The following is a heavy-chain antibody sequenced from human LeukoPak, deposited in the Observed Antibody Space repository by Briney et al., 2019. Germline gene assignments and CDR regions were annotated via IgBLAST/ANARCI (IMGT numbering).Heavy chain of an antibody. D-gene: IGHD3-3*01. Sequence: PSETLSLTCAVYGGSFSGYYWSWIRQPPGKGLEWIGSIYHSGSTYYNPSLKSRVTISVDTSKNQFSLKLSSVTAADTAVYYCARSYYDFWSGYYYYYYMDVWGKGTTVTVSS. CDR2: IYHSGST. CDR3: ARSYYDFWSGYYYYYYMDV. CDR1: GGSFSGYY. V-gene: IGHV4-34*01. J-gene: IGHJ6*03.